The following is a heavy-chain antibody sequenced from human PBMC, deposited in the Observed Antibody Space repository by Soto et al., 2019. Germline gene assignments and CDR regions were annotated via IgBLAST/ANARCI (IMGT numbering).Heavy chain of an antibody. V-gene: IGHV3-7*03. Sequence: GGFGTFAGPASGFSFPYYWMNWLSQAPGKWLEGVANINQDATEKYYVDSVKGRFTISRDKAKNSLYLQMNSLRVDDTAVYYCSSGSPYHFWSVYMYCALGVWGQGTTVNVSS. J-gene: IGHJ6*02. CDR1: GFSFPYYW. D-gene: IGHD3-3*01. CDR3: SSGSPYHFWSVYMYCALGV. CDR2: INQDATEK.